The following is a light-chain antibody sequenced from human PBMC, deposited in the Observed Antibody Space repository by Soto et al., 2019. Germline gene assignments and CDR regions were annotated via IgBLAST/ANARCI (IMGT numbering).Light chain of an antibody. CDR1: QSVSNNY. V-gene: IGKV3-20*01. CDR3: QQAGVFRWT. J-gene: IGKJ1*01. CDR2: GAS. Sequence: LTQSPGTLSLSPGERATLSCRASQSVSNNYLAWYQQKPGQAPRLLIYGASNRATGIPDRFSGRGFGTDFTLTISRLEPEDFALYYCQQAGVFRWTFGLGTKVDI.